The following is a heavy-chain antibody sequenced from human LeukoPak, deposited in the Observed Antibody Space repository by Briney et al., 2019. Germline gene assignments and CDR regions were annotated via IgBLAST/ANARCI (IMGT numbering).Heavy chain of an antibody. CDR2: ISGSGGST. D-gene: IGHD5-12*01. Sequence: GGSLGLSCAASGFTFSSYGMSWVRQAPGKGLEWVSAISGSGGSTFYADSVKGRFTISRDNSKNTLYLQMNSLRAEDTAVYYCAKTYYSGYALSYYYYMDVWGKGTTVTISS. CDR3: AKTYYSGYALSYYYYMDV. V-gene: IGHV3-23*01. CDR1: GFTFSSYG. J-gene: IGHJ6*03.